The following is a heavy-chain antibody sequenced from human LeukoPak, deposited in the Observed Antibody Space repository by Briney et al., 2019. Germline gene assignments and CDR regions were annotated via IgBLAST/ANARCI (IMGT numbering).Heavy chain of an antibody. V-gene: IGHV1-2*02. CDR2: INPNSGGT. J-gene: IGHJ1*01. CDR1: GYTFTGYY. D-gene: IGHD2-2*01. Sequence: ASVKVSCKASGYTFTGYYMHWVRQAPGQGLEWMGWINPNSGGTNYAQKFQGRVTMTRDTSIGTAYMELSRLRSDDTAVYYCARSKYQLPHEYFQHWGQGTLVTVSS. CDR3: ARSKYQLPHEYFQH.